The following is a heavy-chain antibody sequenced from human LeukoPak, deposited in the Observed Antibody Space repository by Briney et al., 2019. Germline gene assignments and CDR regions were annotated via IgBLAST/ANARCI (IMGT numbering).Heavy chain of an antibody. D-gene: IGHD3-22*01. Sequence: GGSLRLSCAASGFTFSSYAMHWVRQAPGKGLEWVAVISYDGSNKYYADSVKGQFTISRDNSKNTLYLQMNSLKTEDTAVYYCAREGDSSGPDFEYWGQGALVTVSS. CDR1: GFTFSSYA. J-gene: IGHJ4*02. CDR3: AREGDSSGPDFEY. V-gene: IGHV3-30*04. CDR2: ISYDGSNK.